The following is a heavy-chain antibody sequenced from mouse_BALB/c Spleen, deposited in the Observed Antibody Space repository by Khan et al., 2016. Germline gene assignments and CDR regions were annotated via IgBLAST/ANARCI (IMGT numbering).Heavy chain of an antibody. Sequence: EVKLEVSGPGLVNPSQSLSLTCTVTGYSITSDYAWNWIRQFPGDKLEWMAYINYSGGTSYNPSLKSRISITRDTSKNQFFLQLNSVTAEDTATYYCSRDYYGSSFFDYWGQGTLVTVSA. D-gene: IGHD1-1*01. CDR3: SRDYYGSSFFDY. CDR1: GYSITSDYA. V-gene: IGHV3-2*02. CDR2: INYSGGT. J-gene: IGHJ3*01.